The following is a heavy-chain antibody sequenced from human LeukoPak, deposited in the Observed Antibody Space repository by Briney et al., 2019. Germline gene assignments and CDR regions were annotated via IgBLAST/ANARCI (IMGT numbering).Heavy chain of an antibody. J-gene: IGHJ3*02. Sequence: GGSLRLSCAASGFTFSNYGMHWVRQAPGKGLEWVAIIWYDGSNKYYADSVKGRFTISRDNSRNTLYLQMNSLRAEDTAVYYCARDGGYGGNPNDAFDMWGQGTMVTVSS. CDR1: GFTFSNYG. D-gene: IGHD4-23*01. V-gene: IGHV3-33*01. CDR2: IWYDGSNK. CDR3: ARDGGYGGNPNDAFDM.